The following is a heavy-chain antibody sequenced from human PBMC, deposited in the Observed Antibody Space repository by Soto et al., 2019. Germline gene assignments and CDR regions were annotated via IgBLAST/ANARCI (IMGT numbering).Heavy chain of an antibody. D-gene: IGHD1-7*01. CDR2: IWYDGSNK. CDR1: GFTFSRYG. V-gene: IGHV3-33*01. Sequence: QVQLVESGGGVVQPGRSLRLSCAASGFTFSRYGMHWVRQAPGKGLGWVAVIWYDGSNKYYADSVKGRFTISRDNSKNTLYLQMNSLRAEDTAVYYCARDSPEYNWNSGYFDYWGQGTLVTVSS. CDR3: ARDSPEYNWNSGYFDY. J-gene: IGHJ4*02.